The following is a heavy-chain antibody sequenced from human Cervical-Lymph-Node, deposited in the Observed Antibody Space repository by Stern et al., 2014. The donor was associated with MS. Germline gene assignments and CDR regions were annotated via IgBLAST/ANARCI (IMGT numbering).Heavy chain of an antibody. V-gene: IGHV3-33*01. J-gene: IGHJ6*02. CDR2: IWYDGSQK. Sequence: QVQLVQSGGGVVQPGGSQRLSCTASGFTFEDYAMEWVRQVPGKGLEWVAMIWYDGSQKYYGDSVRGRFSVSRDNSRNTLYLQMKSLSLEDTAVYYCAIKIPDYYYYAMDVWGQGTTVTVSS. D-gene: IGHD2-2*02. CDR1: GFTFEDYA. CDR3: AIKIPDYYYYAMDV.